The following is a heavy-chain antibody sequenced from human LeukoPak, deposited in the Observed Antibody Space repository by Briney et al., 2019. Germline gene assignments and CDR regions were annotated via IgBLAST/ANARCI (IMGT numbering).Heavy chain of an antibody. CDR1: GDSVSSNSGA. V-gene: IGHV6-1*01. CDR3: ARGSSSNSWYFDY. D-gene: IGHD6-13*01. J-gene: IGHJ4*02. CDR2: AYYRSQWYN. Sequence: SQTLSLTCAIFGDSVSSNSGAWNWIRQSPSRGLEWLGRAYYRSQWYNDYAFSVKGRIAINADTSKNHFSLQLNSVTPEDTAVYYCARGSSSNSWYFDYWGQGTLVTVSS.